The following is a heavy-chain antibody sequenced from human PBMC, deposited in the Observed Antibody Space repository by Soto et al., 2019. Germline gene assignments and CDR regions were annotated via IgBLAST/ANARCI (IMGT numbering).Heavy chain of an antibody. V-gene: IGHV3-9*01. J-gene: IGHJ6*02. Sequence: GGSLRLSCAASGFTFDDYAMHWVRLAPGKGLEWVSGISWDSGDIYYADSVKGRFTISRDNAKNSLYLQMNSLRPDDTAMYYCAKDAIHVLLGYTYGAGGMDVWGQGTTVTVSS. CDR3: AKDAIHVLLGYTYGAGGMDV. D-gene: IGHD5-18*01. CDR2: ISWDSGDI. CDR1: GFTFDDYA.